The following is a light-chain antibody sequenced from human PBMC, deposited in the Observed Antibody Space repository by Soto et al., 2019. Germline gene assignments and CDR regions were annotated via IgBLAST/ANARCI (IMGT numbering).Light chain of an antibody. CDR1: SSDVGGYNY. CDR3: SSYKSSSTYV. CDR2: DVS. Sequence: QSVLTRAASVSGSPGQSITISCTGTSSDVGGYNYVSWYQQHPGKAPKLMIYDVSNRPSGVSNRFSGSKSGNTASLTISGLQAEDEADYYCSSYKSSSTYVFGTGTKVTVL. J-gene: IGLJ1*01. V-gene: IGLV2-14*01.